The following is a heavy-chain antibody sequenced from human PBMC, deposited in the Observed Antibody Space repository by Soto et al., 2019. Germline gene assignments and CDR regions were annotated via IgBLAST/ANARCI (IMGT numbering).Heavy chain of an antibody. CDR1: GYTLTELS. D-gene: IGHD3-9*01. J-gene: IGHJ5*02. CDR2: FDPEDGET. Sequence: ASVKVSCKVSGYTLTELSMHWVRQAPGKGLEWMGGFDPEDGETIYAQKFQGRVTMTEDTTTDTAYMELSSLRSEDTAVYYCATVVVRNYDILTGSWFDPWGQGTLVTVS. CDR3: ATVVVRNYDILTGSWFDP. V-gene: IGHV1-24*01.